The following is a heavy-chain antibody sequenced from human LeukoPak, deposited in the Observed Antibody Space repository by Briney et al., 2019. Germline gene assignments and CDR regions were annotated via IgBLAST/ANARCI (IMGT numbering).Heavy chain of an antibody. D-gene: IGHD5-24*01. V-gene: IGHV3-66*02. J-gene: IGHJ4*02. CDR3: ARDPRDGYGHFDY. CDR2: IYSDRDT. CDR1: GFTFSGNH. Sequence: GGSLRLSCVVSGFTFSGNHMNWVRQAPGKGLEWVSVIYSDRDTYYADSVKGRFTISRDSSRNTLSLQMNSLKPEDTAVYYCARDPRDGYGHFDYWGQGTLVTVSS.